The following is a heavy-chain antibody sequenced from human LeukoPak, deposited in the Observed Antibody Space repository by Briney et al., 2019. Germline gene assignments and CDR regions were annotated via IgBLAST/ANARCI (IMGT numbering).Heavy chain of an antibody. D-gene: IGHD6-19*01. J-gene: IGHJ4*02. CDR1: GYSISSGYY. CDR3: ARVTPQQWRDKNDLYYFDY. CDR2: IYHSGST. V-gene: IGHV4-38-2*02. Sequence: PSETLSLTCTVSGYSISSGYYWGWIRQPPGKGLEWIGSIYHSGSTYYNPSLKSRVTISVDTSKNQFSLKLSSVTAADTAVYYCARVTPQQWRDKNDLYYFDYWGQGALVTVSS.